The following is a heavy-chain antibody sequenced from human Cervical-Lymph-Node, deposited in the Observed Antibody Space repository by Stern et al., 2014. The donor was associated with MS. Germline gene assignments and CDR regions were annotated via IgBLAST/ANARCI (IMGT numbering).Heavy chain of an antibody. D-gene: IGHD1-1*01. CDR3: ARVDQARSYNYWYLDH. CDR2: INPNNVAT. Sequence: QVQPVQSGAEVKKPGASVKVSCKASGYAVTAYCLHWVRQAPGQVLEWMGYINPNNVATNHAQQFQGWVTMTSDKSNSITYLELRRLKSDDTAVYYCARVDQARSYNYWYLDHWGRGTLVTVSS. CDR1: GYAVTAYC. V-gene: IGHV1-2*04. J-gene: IGHJ2*01.